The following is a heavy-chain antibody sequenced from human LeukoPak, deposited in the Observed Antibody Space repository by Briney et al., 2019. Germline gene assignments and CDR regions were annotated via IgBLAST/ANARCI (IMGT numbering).Heavy chain of an antibody. J-gene: IGHJ4*02. CDR3: ARGESGAGNATTPD. CDR1: GGTFSSYA. V-gene: IGHV1-69*13. D-gene: IGHD6-19*01. Sequence: SVKVSCKASGGTFSSYAISWVRQAPGQGLEWMGVIIPNFGKANYAQKFKGRVTITADESTSTAYMELSSLRSEDTAVYYCARGESGAGNATTPDWGQGTLVTVSS. CDR2: IIPNFGKA.